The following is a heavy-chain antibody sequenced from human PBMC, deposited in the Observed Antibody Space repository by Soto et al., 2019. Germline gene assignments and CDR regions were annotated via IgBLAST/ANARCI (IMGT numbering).Heavy chain of an antibody. CDR1: GGSISSSSYY. J-gene: IGHJ4*02. CDR2: IYYSGST. V-gene: IGHV4-39*01. Sequence: PSETLSLTCTVSGGSISSSSYYWGWIRQPPGKGLEWIGSIYYSGSTYYNPSLKSRVTISVDTSKNQFSLKLSSVTAADTAVYYCARQHREYYFDYWGQGTLVTVSS. D-gene: IGHD2-21*01. CDR3: ARQHREYYFDY.